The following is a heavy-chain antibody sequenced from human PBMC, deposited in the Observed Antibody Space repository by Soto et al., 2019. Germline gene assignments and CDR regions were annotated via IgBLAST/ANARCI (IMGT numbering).Heavy chain of an antibody. CDR2: IYHSGST. CDR3: ARAEDSSGYYTSYFDY. J-gene: IGHJ4*02. Sequence: QLQLQESGSGLVKPSQTLSLTCAVSGGSISSGGYSWSWIRQPPGKGLEWIGYIYHSGSTYYNPSLKSRVTISVDRSKNQFSLKLSSATAADTAVYYCARAEDSSGYYTSYFDYWGQGTLVTVSS. V-gene: IGHV4-30-2*01. D-gene: IGHD3-22*01. CDR1: GGSISSGGYS.